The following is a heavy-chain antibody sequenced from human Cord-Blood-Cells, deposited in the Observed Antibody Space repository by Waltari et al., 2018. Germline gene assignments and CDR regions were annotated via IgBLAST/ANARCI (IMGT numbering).Heavy chain of an antibody. CDR3: AKDVSITIFGVVSGMDV. Sequence: QVQLVESGGGVVQPGRSLRLSCAASGFTFSSYGMPWVRQAHGKGLEWVAVISYDGSNKYYADSVKGRFTISRDNSKNTLYLQMNSLRAEDTAVYYCAKDVSITIFGVVSGMDVWGQGTTVTVSS. V-gene: IGHV3-30*18. CDR1: GFTFSSYG. J-gene: IGHJ6*02. D-gene: IGHD3-3*01. CDR2: ISYDGSNK.